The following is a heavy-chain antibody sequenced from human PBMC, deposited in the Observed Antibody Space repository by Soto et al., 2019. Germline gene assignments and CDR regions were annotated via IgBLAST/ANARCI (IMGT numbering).Heavy chain of an antibody. Sequence: QVQLVQSGAEVKKPGSSVKVSCKASGGTFSSYAISWVRQAPGQGLEWMGGIIPIFGTADYAQKFQGRVTITADESTSTAYKELSSLRSEDTAVYYCAGHSSGVPGYYYGMDVWGQGTTVTVSS. V-gene: IGHV1-69*12. CDR3: AGHSSGVPGYYYGMDV. D-gene: IGHD3-22*01. J-gene: IGHJ6*02. CDR2: IIPIFGTA. CDR1: GGTFSSYA.